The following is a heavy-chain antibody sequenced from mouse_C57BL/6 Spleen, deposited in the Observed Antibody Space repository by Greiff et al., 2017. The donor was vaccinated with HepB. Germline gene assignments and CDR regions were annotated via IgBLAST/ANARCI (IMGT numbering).Heavy chain of an antibody. J-gene: IGHJ2*01. CDR1: GYTFTSYW. CDR3: ARETTTVYYFDY. CDR2: IHPNSGST. Sequence: QVQLKQPGAELVKPGASVKLSCKASGYTFTSYWMHWVKQRPGQGLEWIGMIHPNSGSTNYNEKFKSKATLTVDKSSSTAYMQLSSLTSEDSAVYYCARETTTVYYFDYWGQGTTLTVSS. V-gene: IGHV1-64*01. D-gene: IGHD1-1*01.